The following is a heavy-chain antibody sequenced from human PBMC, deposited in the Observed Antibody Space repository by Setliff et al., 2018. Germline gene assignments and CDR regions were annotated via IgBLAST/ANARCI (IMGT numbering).Heavy chain of an antibody. CDR3: ARGKMDVVAVAGKYCVMDV. J-gene: IGHJ6*02. CDR2: ISAYNGDT. Sequence: ASVKVSCKASGYTFNSYGSSGVRKAPGQGLEWMGWISAYNGDTNYAQKLQGRVTMTTDTSTSTAYMELRSLRSEDTAVYYCARGKMDVVAVAGKYCVMDVWGQGTTVTVSS. V-gene: IGHV1-18*01. D-gene: IGHD6-19*01. CDR1: GYTFNSYG.